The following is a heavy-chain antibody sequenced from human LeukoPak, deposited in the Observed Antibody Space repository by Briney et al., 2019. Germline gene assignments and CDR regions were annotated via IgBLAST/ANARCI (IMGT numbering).Heavy chain of an antibody. Sequence: SETLSLTCTVSGGSISSGDYYWSWIRQPPGKGLEWIGYIYYSGSTYYNPSLKSRVTISVDTSKNQFSLKLSSVTAADTAVYYCARSPFPDFWSGTGAFVIWGQGTMVTVSS. CDR3: ARSPFPDFWSGTGAFVI. V-gene: IGHV4-30-4*08. CDR1: GGSISSGDYY. J-gene: IGHJ3*02. CDR2: IYYSGST. D-gene: IGHD3-3*01.